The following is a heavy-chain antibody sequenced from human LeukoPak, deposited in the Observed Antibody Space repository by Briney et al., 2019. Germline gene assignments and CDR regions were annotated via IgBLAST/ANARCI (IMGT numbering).Heavy chain of an antibody. D-gene: IGHD2-2*01. CDR1: GFSLSRYW. CDR3: AKDAPVNIVVVPAANS. V-gene: IGHV3-74*01. J-gene: IGHJ4*02. CDR2: INTDGSST. Sequence: PGGSLRLSCAAFGFSLSRYWMNWVRQAPGKGLGWVSRINTDGSSTNYADSVKGRFTISRDKSKNTLYMQMNSLRAEDTAVYYCAKDAPVNIVVVPAANSWGQGTLVTVSS.